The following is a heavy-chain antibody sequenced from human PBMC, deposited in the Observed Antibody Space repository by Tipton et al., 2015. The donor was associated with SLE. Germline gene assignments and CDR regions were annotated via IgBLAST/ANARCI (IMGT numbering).Heavy chain of an antibody. CDR1: GFTLSNYE. Sequence: SLRLSCVASGFTLSNYEMSWVRQAPGKGLEWLSYISRSTGTTYSADSVKGRFTISRDNAKDSLYLQMNSLRAEDTAVYYCATDYYDSSGYPTFFDYWGQGTMVTVSS. CDR2: ISRSTGTT. CDR3: ATDYYDSSGYPTFFDY. V-gene: IGHV3-48*03. J-gene: IGHJ3*01. D-gene: IGHD3-22*01.